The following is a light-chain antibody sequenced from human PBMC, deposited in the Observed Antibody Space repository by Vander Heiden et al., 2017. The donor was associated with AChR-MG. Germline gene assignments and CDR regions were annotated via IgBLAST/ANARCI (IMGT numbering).Light chain of an antibody. J-gene: IGLJ2*01. CDR3: QSYDSSLSAYGV. V-gene: IGLV1-40*01. CDR2: GNS. Sequence: QSVLTQPPSVSGAPGQRVTISCTGSSSNTGAGYDVHWYQQLPGTAPKLLIYGNSNRPSGVPDRFSGSKSGTSASPAITGLQAEDEADYYCQSYDSSLSAYGVFGGGTKLTVL. CDR1: SSNTGAGYD.